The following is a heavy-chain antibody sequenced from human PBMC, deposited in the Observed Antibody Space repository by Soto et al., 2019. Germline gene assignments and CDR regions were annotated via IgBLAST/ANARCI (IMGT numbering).Heavy chain of an antibody. CDR1: GGSFSGYY. D-gene: IGHD4-4*01. CDR2: ISHSGST. J-gene: IGHJ6*02. Sequence: TLSLTCAVYGGSFSGYYWGWIRQPPGKGLEWIGEISHSGSTNCNPSLKSRVTISPDASKMQFSLKLSSVTAADTAVYYCANFYNNPRGYYYYYGMDVWGQGTTVTVSS. CDR3: ANFYNNPRGYYYYYGMDV. V-gene: IGHV4-34*01.